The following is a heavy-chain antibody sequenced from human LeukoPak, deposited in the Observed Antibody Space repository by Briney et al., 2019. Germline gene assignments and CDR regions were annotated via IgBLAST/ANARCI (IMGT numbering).Heavy chain of an antibody. CDR1: GGSFSGYY. CDR2: INHSGST. V-gene: IGHV4-34*01. Sequence: PSETLSLTCAVYGGSFSGYYWSWIRQPPGKGLEWIGEINHSGSTNYNPSLKSRVTISVDTSKNQFSLKLSSVTAADTAVYYCARWARLGRTFTLDYWGQGTLVTVSS. J-gene: IGHJ4*02. CDR3: ARWARLGRTFTLDY. D-gene: IGHD2/OR15-2a*01.